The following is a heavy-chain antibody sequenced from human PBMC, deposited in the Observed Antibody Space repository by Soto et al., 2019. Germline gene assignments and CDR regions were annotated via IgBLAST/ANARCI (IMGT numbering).Heavy chain of an antibody. CDR2: ISSTGIYK. J-gene: IGHJ5*02. D-gene: IGHD3-10*01. CDR3: VRDLYGSGTSLRGWFDP. Sequence: QEQLVESGGGWVKPGGSLRLSCAASGFTFSDYYIAWIRQAPGKGLVWISYISSTGIYKRYADSVKGRFTIARDNANNSLVLQMNSLRADDTAVYYCVRDLYGSGTSLRGWFDPWGQGTLVTVSS. V-gene: IGHV3-11*06. CDR1: GFTFSDYY.